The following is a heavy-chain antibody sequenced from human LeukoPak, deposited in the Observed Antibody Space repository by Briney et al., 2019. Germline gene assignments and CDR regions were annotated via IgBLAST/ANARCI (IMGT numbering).Heavy chain of an antibody. CDR2: ISAYNGNT. V-gene: IGHV1-18*01. CDR3: ARGVAHAIIFDY. J-gene: IGHJ4*02. CDR1: GYTFTSYG. Sequence: ASVKVSCKASGYTFTSYGISWVRQAPGQGLEWMGWISAYNGNTNYAQKLQGRVTITRNTSISTAYMELSSLRSEDTAVYYCARGVAHAIIFDYWGQGTLVTVSS. D-gene: IGHD3-3*01.